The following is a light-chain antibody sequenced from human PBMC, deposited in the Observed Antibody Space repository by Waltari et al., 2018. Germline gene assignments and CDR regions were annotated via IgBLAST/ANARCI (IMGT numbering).Light chain of an antibody. V-gene: IGKV1-17*03. CDR2: GAT. J-gene: IGKJ1*01. CDR1: QGISNY. CDR3: LQHNNYPRT. Sequence: DIQMTQSPSAMSASVGDRVTITCRASQGISNYLAWFQQKPGKVPKRLIYGATSLQSGVPSRVSGSGSGTEFTLTISSLQPEDFATYYCLQHNNYPRTFGQGTKVEIK.